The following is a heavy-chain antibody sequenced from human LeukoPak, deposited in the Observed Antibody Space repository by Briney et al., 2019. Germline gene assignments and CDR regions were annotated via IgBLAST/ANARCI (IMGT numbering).Heavy chain of an antibody. CDR1: GYTFTGYY. J-gene: IGHJ4*02. D-gene: IGHD3-9*01. CDR2: INPNSGGT. Sequence: GASVRVSSSASGYTFTGYYMHWVRQAPGQGLEWMGWINPNSGGTNYTQKFQGRVTITRDTSISTAYMELSRLRSDDTAVYYCARSSLGDYDILTGYYFATPNFDYWGQGTLVTVSS. CDR3: ARSSLGDYDILTGYYFATPNFDY. V-gene: IGHV1-2*02.